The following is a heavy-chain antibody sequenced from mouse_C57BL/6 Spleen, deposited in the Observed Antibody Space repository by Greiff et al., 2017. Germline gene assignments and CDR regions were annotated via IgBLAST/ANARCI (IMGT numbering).Heavy chain of an antibody. D-gene: IGHD1-1*01. CDR3: TTDGSRFAY. CDR2: IDPENGDT. J-gene: IGHJ3*01. CDR1: GFNIKDDY. V-gene: IGHV14-4*01. Sequence: VQLKQSGAELVRPGASVKLSCTASGFNIKDDYMHWVKQRPEQGLEWIGWIDPENGDTEYASKFQGKATITADTSSNTAYLQLSSLTSEDTAVYYCTTDGSRFAYWGQGTLVTVSA.